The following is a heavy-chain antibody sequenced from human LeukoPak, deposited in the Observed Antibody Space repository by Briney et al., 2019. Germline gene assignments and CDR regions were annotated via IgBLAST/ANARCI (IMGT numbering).Heavy chain of an antibody. CDR1: GGSFSGYY. V-gene: IGHV4-59*08. D-gene: IGHD5-18*01. CDR3: ARQTAKNVDTARFDY. Sequence: PSETLSLTCAVYGGSFSGYYWSWIRQPPGKELEWIGYIYYSGSTNYSPSLNSRVNISLDAAKNQFSLRLSSVTAADTAVYYCARQTAKNVDTARFDYWGQGTLVTVSS. J-gene: IGHJ4*02. CDR2: IYYSGST.